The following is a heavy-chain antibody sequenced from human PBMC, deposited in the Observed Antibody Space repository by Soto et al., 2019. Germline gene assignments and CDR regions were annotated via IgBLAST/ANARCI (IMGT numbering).Heavy chain of an antibody. J-gene: IGHJ4*02. CDR3: ARVSGYSLPDY. CDR2: INAGNGNT. V-gene: IGHV1-3*05. Sequence: QVQLVQSGAEEQNPGASVKVSCKASGYTFTNYAMHWVRQAPGQRLEWMGWINAGNGNTKYSQKFQGRVTITRDTSASTAYRELSSLRSEDTAVYYCARVSGYSLPDYWGQGTLVTVSS. CDR1: GYTFTNYA. D-gene: IGHD5-12*01.